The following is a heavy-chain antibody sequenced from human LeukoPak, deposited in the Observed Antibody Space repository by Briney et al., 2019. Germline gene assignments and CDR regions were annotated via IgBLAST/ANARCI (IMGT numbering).Heavy chain of an antibody. V-gene: IGHV1-69*05. J-gene: IGHJ4*02. CDR2: IIPIFGTA. CDR3: ASHIYCGGDCYPLFDY. D-gene: IGHD2-21*02. Sequence: SVKVSCKASGGTFSSYAISWVRQAPGQGLEWMGGIIPIFGTANYAQKFQGRVTITTDESTSTAYMELSSLRSEDTAVYYCASHIYCGGDCYPLFDYWGQGTLVTVSS. CDR1: GGTFSSYA.